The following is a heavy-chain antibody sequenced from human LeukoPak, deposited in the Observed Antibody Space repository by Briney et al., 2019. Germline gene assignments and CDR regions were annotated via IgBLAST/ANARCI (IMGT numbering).Heavy chain of an antibody. CDR1: GGAINDYY. J-gene: IGHJ4*02. CDR3: ARGSGYSYGYPFDY. Sequence: SETLSLTCTVSGGAINDYYWSWIWQPPGKGLEWIAYIHYSGTTNYNPSLKSRVTISLDTSKNQFSLKLTSVSAADTAVYYCARGSGYSYGYPFDYWGQGTLVTVSS. V-gene: IGHV4-59*12. D-gene: IGHD5-18*01. CDR2: IHYSGTT.